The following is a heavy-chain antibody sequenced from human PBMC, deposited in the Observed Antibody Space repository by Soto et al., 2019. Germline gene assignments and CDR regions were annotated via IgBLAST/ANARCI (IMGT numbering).Heavy chain of an antibody. CDR3: ARDRIGAGSYWYFDL. V-gene: IGHV3-30-3*01. Sequence: QVQLVESGGGVVQPGRSLRLSCAASGFTFSSYAMHWVRQAPGKGLEWVAVISYDGSNKYYADSVKGRFTISRDNSKNTLYLQMNSLRAEDTAVYYCARDRIGAGSYWYFDLWGRGTLVTVSS. J-gene: IGHJ2*01. CDR2: ISYDGSNK. D-gene: IGHD1-26*01. CDR1: GFTFSSYA.